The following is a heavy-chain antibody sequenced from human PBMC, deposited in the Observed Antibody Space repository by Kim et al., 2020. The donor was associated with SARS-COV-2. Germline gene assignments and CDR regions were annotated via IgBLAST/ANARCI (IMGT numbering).Heavy chain of an antibody. CDR2: TFYRSKWYY. CDR3: ARDQWALNS. Sequence: SQTLSLTCVIFGDTVSSDDAAWHWIRQSPSRGLEWLGRTFYRSKWYYEYAVSVESRIAINPDISKNHFSLQLNSVTPEDSAVYYCARDQWALNSWGQGIL. CDR1: GDTVSSDDAA. V-gene: IGHV6-1*01. J-gene: IGHJ4*02. D-gene: IGHD1-7*01.